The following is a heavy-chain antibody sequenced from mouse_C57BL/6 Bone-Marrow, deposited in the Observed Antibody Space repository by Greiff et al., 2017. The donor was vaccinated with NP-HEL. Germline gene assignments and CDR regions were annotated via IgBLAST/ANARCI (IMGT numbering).Heavy chain of an antibody. D-gene: IGHD2-4*01. J-gene: IGHJ3*01. Sequence: QVQLQQPGAELVRPGSSVKLSCKASGYTFTSYWMHWVKQRPIQGLEWIGNIDPSDSETYYNQKFKDKATLTVDKSSSTAYMQLSSLTSEDSAVYYCAREMDDYDKAYWGQGTLVTVSA. CDR3: AREMDDYDKAY. CDR2: IDPSDSET. CDR1: GYTFTSYW. V-gene: IGHV1-52*01.